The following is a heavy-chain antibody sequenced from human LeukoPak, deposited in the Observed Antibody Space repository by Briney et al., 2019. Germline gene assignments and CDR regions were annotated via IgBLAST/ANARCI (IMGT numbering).Heavy chain of an antibody. Sequence: PGGSLRLSCAASGFTFSNYAMNWVRQAPGKGLEWVSVMRGSGGRTDYADSVKGRFTISRDNSKNTVYLQMNSLRAEDTAIYFFSNDRPHTIYYFAYWGQGTLVTVSS. J-gene: IGHJ4*02. CDR3: SNDRPHTIYYFAY. V-gene: IGHV3-23*01. D-gene: IGHD3-9*01. CDR1: GFTFSNYA. CDR2: MRGSGGRT.